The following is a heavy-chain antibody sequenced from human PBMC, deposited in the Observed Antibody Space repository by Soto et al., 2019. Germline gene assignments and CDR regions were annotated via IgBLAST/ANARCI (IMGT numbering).Heavy chain of an antibody. D-gene: IGHD6-19*01. CDR1: GFTFSSYG. CDR3: ARDRDPGQWLTTNYFDY. J-gene: IGHJ4*02. Sequence: QVQLVESGGGVVQPGRSLRLSCAASGFTFSSYGMHWVRQAPGKGLEWVAVIWYHGSNKYYADSVKGRCTISRDNSQNTLYLKMHSLRAEDTAVYYCARDRDPGQWLTTNYFDYWGQGALVSVSS. V-gene: IGHV3-33*01. CDR2: IWYHGSNK.